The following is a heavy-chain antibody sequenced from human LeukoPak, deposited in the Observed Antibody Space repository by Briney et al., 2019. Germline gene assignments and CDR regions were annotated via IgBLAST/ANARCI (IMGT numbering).Heavy chain of an antibody. V-gene: IGHV3-21*01. CDR2: IGPTGSDR. CDR1: GLTFSTSG. J-gene: IGHJ4*02. D-gene: IGHD2-2*01. Sequence: SGGSLRLSCTASGLTFSTSGFNWVRQAPGKGLEWVASIGPTGSDRYHADSVKGRFTISRDNAKNSMYLQMNSLRAEDTAVYYCARGGIGYCSSTSCYGFDYWGQGTLVTVSS. CDR3: ARGGIGYCSSTSCYGFDY.